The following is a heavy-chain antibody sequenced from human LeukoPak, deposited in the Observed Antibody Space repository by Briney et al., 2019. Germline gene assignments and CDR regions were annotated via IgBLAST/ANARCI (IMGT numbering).Heavy chain of an antibody. Sequence: SETLSLTCAVYGGSFSGYYWSWIRQPPGKGLEWIGEINHSGSTNYNPSLKSRVTISVDTSKNQFSLKLSSVTAADTAVYYCARGHLAVAGTLTRDYYYGMDVWGKGTTVTVSS. V-gene: IGHV4-34*01. J-gene: IGHJ6*04. D-gene: IGHD6-19*01. CDR2: INHSGST. CDR3: ARGHLAVAGTLTRDYYYGMDV. CDR1: GGSFSGYY.